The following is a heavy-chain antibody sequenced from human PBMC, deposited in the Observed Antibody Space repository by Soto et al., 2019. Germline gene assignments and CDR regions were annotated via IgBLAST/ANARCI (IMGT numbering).Heavy chain of an antibody. J-gene: IGHJ4*02. CDR2: IRSKANSYAT. V-gene: IGHV3-73*01. Sequence: GGSLRLSCAASGFTFSGSAMHWVRQASGKGLEWVGRIRSKANSYATAYAASVKGRFTISRDDSKNTAYLQMNSLKTEDTAVYYCTRYGSGSCYTHWGQGTLVTVSS. D-gene: IGHD3-10*01. CDR3: TRYGSGSCYTH. CDR1: GFTFSGSA.